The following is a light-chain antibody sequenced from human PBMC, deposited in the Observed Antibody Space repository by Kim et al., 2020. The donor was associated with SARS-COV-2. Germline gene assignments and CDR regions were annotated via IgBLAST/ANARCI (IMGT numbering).Light chain of an antibody. V-gene: IGKV1-9*01. Sequence: ASEGDKATITCRASQGISSHLAWYQQKPGKAPKLLIYAASTLQGGVPSRFSGSGSGTEFTLTISSLQPEDFATYYCQQLNSYPLTFGGGTKVDIK. CDR2: AAS. CDR1: QGISSH. CDR3: QQLNSYPLT. J-gene: IGKJ4*01.